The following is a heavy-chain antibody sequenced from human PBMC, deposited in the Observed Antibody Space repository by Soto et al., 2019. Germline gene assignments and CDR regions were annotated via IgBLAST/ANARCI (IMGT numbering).Heavy chain of an antibody. J-gene: IGHJ6*02. V-gene: IGHV1-69*06. Sequence: QVQLVQSGAEVKKPGSSVKVSCKASGGTFSSYAISWVRQAPGQGLEWMGGIIPIFGTANYAQKVQGRVTITADKSTSTAYMELSSLRSEDTAVYYCAEAASITIFGVVTPYYYYGMDVWGQGTTVTVS. CDR1: GGTFSSYA. CDR3: AEAASITIFGVVTPYYYYGMDV. D-gene: IGHD3-3*01. CDR2: IIPIFGTA.